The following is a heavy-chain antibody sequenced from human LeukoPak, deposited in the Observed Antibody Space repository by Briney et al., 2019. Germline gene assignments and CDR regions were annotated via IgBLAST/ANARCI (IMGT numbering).Heavy chain of an antibody. J-gene: IGHJ3*02. CDR1: GFTFSSYG. CDR3: AKNGDPDAFDI. CDR2: ISYDGSNK. Sequence: GGSLGLSCAASGFTFSSYGMHWVRQAPGKGLEWVAVISYDGSNKYYADSVKGRFTISRDNSKNTLYLQMNSLRAEDTAVYYCAKNGDPDAFDIWGQGTMVTVSS. D-gene: IGHD4-17*01. V-gene: IGHV3-30*18.